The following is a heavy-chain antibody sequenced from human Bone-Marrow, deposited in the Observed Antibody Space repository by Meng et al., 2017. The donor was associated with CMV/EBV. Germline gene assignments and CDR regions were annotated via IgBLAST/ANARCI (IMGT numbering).Heavy chain of an antibody. V-gene: IGHV3-20*04. Sequence: GESLKISCSASGFTFDDYGMSWVRQAPGKGLEWVSGINWSGGSTGYAESVKGRFTISRDNAKNYLYLQMNSLRAEDTAVYYCARAVEWLLEDYHYYGMDVWGQGTTVTVSS. CDR3: ARAVEWLLEDYHYYGMDV. CDR1: GFTFDDYG. J-gene: IGHJ6*02. CDR2: INWSGGST. D-gene: IGHD3-3*01.